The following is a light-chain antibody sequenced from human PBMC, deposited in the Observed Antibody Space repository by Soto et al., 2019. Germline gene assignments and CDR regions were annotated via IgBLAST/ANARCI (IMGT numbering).Light chain of an antibody. CDR3: TSYGGRDDTI. Sequence: QSALTQPPSASGSPGQSVTISCTGTSSDVGAYDRVSWYQQHPGKPPKLIIYAVTDRTSGVPDRFSGSKSGNTASLTVSGLQAEDEADYYCTSYGGRDDTIFGGGTKRTVL. J-gene: IGLJ2*01. CDR2: AVT. V-gene: IGLV2-8*01. CDR1: SSDVGAYDR.